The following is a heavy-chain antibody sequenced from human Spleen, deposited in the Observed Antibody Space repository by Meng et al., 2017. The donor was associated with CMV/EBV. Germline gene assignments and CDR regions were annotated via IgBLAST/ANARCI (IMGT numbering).Heavy chain of an antibody. D-gene: IGHD5-18*01. CDR2: ISSSGSTI. J-gene: IGHJ4*02. CDR1: GFTFSDYY. CDR3: AKDWDTAMAPDGRFEY. V-gene: IGHV3-11*04. Sequence: GESLKISCAASGFTFSDYYMSWIRQAPGKGLEWVSYISSSGSTIYYADSVKGRFTISRDNAKNSLYLQMNSLRAEDTAVYYCAKDWDTAMAPDGRFEYWGQGTLVTVSS.